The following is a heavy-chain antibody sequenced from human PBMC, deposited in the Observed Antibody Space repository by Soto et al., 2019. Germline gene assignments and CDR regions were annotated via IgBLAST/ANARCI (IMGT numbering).Heavy chain of an antibody. Sequence: ASVKVSCKASGYTFTSYGISWVRQAPGQGLEWMGWISAYNGNTNYAQKLQGRVTMTTDTSTSTAYMELRSLRSDDTAVYYCARDREGYCSSTSCPYYFDYWGQGTLVTVSS. CDR1: GYTFTSYG. D-gene: IGHD2-2*01. J-gene: IGHJ4*02. CDR2: ISAYNGNT. V-gene: IGHV1-18*01. CDR3: ARDREGYCSSTSCPYYFDY.